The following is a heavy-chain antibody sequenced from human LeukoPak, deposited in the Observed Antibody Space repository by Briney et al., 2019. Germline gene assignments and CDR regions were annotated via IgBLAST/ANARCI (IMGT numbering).Heavy chain of an antibody. D-gene: IGHD3-10*01. J-gene: IGHJ4*02. Sequence: GGSLRLSCAASGFTFSSYTMSWVRQAPGKGLEWVSDISSSSSTTYYAASVKGRFTISRDNAKNSLYLQMNSLRAEDTAVYYCARTSRNYDGSGSYRRHFDYWGQGTLVTVSS. CDR1: GFTFSSYT. CDR2: ISSSSSTT. CDR3: ARTSRNYDGSGSYRRHFDY. V-gene: IGHV3-48*01.